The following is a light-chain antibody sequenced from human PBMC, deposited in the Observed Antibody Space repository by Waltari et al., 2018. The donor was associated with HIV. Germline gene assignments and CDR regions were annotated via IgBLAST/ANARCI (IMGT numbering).Light chain of an antibody. CDR2: ADN. CDR1: NIRSKS. Sequence: SSELTQDPTVSVASGKTARITCEGNNIRSKSVHWYQQKPGQAPILVIYADNNRPSGIPDRFSASNSGNTATLTISGVEAEDEADYYCKSWDSSSSHNWVFGGGTRLTVL. CDR3: KSWDSSSSHNWV. V-gene: IGLV3-19*01. J-gene: IGLJ3*02.